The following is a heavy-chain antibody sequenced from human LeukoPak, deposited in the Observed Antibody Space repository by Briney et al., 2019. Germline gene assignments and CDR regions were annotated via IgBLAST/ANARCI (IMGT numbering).Heavy chain of an antibody. Sequence: GGSLTLSCAASGFTFSNYAMNWLRQAPGKGLEWVSALSGSGGTTNYVNSVKGRFTISRSNSKNTLYLQMNNLSVDDTAVYYCAKAVAYNTYSYFDLWGRGTLVTVSS. CDR2: LSGSGGTT. V-gene: IGHV3-23*01. D-gene: IGHD5-24*01. J-gene: IGHJ2*01. CDR1: GFTFSNYA. CDR3: AKAVAYNTYSYFDL.